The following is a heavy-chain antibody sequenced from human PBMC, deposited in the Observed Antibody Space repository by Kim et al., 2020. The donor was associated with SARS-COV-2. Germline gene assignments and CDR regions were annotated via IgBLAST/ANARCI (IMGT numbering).Heavy chain of an antibody. Sequence: SGGSTYIEDAVKGRFAISRDDSKNTLYLQMNSLRAEDTAMYFCTRDTLLTYWGQGTLVTVSS. CDR3: TRDTLLTY. CDR2: SGGST. D-gene: IGHD3-9*01. J-gene: IGHJ4*02. V-gene: IGHV3-53*01.